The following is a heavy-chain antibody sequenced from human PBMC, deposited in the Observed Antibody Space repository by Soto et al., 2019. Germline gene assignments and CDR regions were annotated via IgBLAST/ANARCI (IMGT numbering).Heavy chain of an antibody. J-gene: IGHJ4*02. V-gene: IGHV1-18*01. CDR2: ISAYNGNT. D-gene: IGHD5-12*01. Sequence: ASVKVSCKASGYTFTSYGISWVRQAPGQGLEWMGWISAYNGNTNYAQKLQGRVTMTTDTSTSTAYMELRSLRSDDTAVYYCARDARLRASSGYADFDYCRQRNLVTVAS. CDR1: GYTFTSYG. CDR3: ARDARLRASSGYADFDY.